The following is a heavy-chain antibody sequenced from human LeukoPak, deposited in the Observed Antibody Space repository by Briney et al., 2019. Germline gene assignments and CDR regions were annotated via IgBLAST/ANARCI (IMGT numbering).Heavy chain of an antibody. CDR1: GFTLSSYW. V-gene: IGHV3-7*03. CDR3: ARVSQIYGSGSYYYFDY. D-gene: IGHD3-10*01. J-gene: IGHJ4*02. CDR2: IKQDGREK. Sequence: GGSLRLSCAASGFTLSSYWMSWVRQAPGKGLEWVANIKQDGREKYYVDSVKGRFTISRDNAKNSLYLQMNSLRAEDTAVYYCARVSQIYGSGSYYYFDYWGQGTLVTVSS.